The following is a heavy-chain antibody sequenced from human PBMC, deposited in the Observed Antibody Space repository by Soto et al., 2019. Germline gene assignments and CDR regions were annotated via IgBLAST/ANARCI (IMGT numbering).Heavy chain of an antibody. CDR2: IYSGGST. D-gene: IGHD3-3*01. CDR1: GFTVSSNY. CDR3: ASRINYDFWSGYPTKNYYYYGMDV. V-gene: IGHV3-53*01. J-gene: IGHJ6*02. Sequence: EVQLVESGGGLIQPGGSLRLSCAASGFTVSSNYMSWVRQAPGKGLEWVSVIYSGGSTYYADSVKGRFTISRDNSKNTLYLQMNSLRAEDTAVYYCASRINYDFWSGYPTKNYYYYGMDVWGQGTTVTVSS.